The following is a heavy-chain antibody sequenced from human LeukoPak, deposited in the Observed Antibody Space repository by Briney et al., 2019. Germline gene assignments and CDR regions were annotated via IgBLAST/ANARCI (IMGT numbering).Heavy chain of an antibody. J-gene: IGHJ4*02. CDR1: GGSISGYY. CDR2: IYSSGTT. D-gene: IGHD2-8*01. CDR3: ARAPNPDFFDD. Sequence: PSETLSLTCTVSGGSISGYYWSWIRQPPGKGLEWIGYIYSSGTTNYNPSLKSRVTISVDTSRNQFSLKLSSVTAADTAVYYCARAPNPDFFDDWGQGTLVTVSS. V-gene: IGHV4-59*01.